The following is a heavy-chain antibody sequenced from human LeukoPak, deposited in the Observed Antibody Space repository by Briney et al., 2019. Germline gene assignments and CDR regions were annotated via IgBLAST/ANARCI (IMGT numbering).Heavy chain of an antibody. CDR3: ARGEAARPDRYYYYYYMDV. D-gene: IGHD6-6*01. J-gene: IGHJ6*03. V-gene: IGHV4-59*01. CDR1: GGSSSREW. CDR2: IYYSGST. Sequence: PSETLSLTNTLAGGSSSREWCSWIRQPPVEELEWRGWIYYSGSTNYNPALKSRVPISVDTSKNQFSLKLSSVTPADTAVYYCARGEAARPDRYYYYYYMDVWGKGTTVTVSS.